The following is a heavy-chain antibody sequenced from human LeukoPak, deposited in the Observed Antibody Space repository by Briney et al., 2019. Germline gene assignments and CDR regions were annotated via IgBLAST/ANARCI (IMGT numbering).Heavy chain of an antibody. Sequence: ASVKVSCKASGGTFSSYAISWVRQAPGQGLEWMGGIIPIFGTANYAQKFQGRVTITADKSTSTAYMELSSLRSEDTDVYYCARDFGSSSGYSYGYRQSFDPWGQGTLVTVSS. V-gene: IGHV1-69*06. CDR3: ARDFGSSSGYSYGYRQSFDP. D-gene: IGHD5-18*01. CDR2: IIPIFGTA. J-gene: IGHJ5*02. CDR1: GGTFSSYA.